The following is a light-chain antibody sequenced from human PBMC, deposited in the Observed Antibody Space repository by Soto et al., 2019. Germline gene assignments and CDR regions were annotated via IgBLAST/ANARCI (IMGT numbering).Light chain of an antibody. J-gene: IGKJ1*01. V-gene: IGKV3-20*01. CDR3: QQYGSSPVP. Sequence: EIVLTQSPGTLSLSPGERATLSCRASQSVSSSYLAWYQQKPGQAPRLLIYGASSRATGIPDRFSGSGSGTDFTLTISRLEPEVFAVYYCQQYGSSPVPFGQGTKVELK. CDR1: QSVSSSY. CDR2: GAS.